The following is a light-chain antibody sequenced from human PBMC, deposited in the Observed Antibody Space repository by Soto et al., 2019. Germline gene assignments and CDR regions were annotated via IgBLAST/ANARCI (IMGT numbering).Light chain of an antibody. V-gene: IGKV3-20*01. CDR1: QSVSNNY. CDR2: GAS. CDR3: QQYGSSPLT. J-gene: IGKJ4*01. Sequence: NVFTHSPGTLSLSTGERATRSCSASQSVSNNYLAWYQQKPGQAPRLLIYGASNRATGIPDRFSGSGSGTEFTLTISSLQSDDFAVYYCQQYGSSPLTFGGGTKVDIK.